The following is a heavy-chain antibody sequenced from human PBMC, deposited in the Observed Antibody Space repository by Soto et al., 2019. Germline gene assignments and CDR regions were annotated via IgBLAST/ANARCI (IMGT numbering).Heavy chain of an antibody. CDR3: ARAVAVPADFDY. J-gene: IGHJ4*02. D-gene: IGHD6-19*01. CDR1: GYTFTGYA. V-gene: IGHV1-3*05. CDR2: INAGNGNT. Sequence: QVQLVQYEAEEKKPGASVRVSCKASGYTFTGYAMHWVRQAPGQRLEWMGWINAGNGNTKYSQKFQGRVTITRDTSAGAAYMELSCLSSEDTAVYYCARAVAVPADFDYWGQGTLVTVSS.